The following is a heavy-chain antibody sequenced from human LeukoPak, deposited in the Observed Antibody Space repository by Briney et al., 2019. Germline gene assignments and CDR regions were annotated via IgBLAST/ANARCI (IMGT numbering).Heavy chain of an antibody. D-gene: IGHD6-13*01. V-gene: IGHV4-39*07. CDR3: ATRIAAAAPD. Sequence: SETLSLTCTVSGGSISSSSYYWGWIRQPPGKGLEWIGEINHSGSTNYNPSLKSRVTISVDTSKNQFSLKLSSVTAADTAVYYCATRIAAAAPDWGQGTLVTVSS. CDR2: INHSGST. CDR1: GGSISSSSYY. J-gene: IGHJ4*02.